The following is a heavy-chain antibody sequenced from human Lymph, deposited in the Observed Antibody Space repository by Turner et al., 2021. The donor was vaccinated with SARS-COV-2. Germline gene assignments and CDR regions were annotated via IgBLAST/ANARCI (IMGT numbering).Heavy chain of an antibody. V-gene: IGHV3-53*02. D-gene: IGHD6-13*01. CDR3: ARDLGTYGMDV. CDR1: GIIVSRNY. Sequence: EVQLVATGGGLIQPGWSLRLSCAASGIIVSRNYMNWVRQAPGKGLEWVSVIYSGGTTYYADSVKGRFTISRDNSKNTLYLQMNSLRVEDTAVYYCARDLGTYGMDVWGQGTTVTVSS. CDR2: IYSGGTT. J-gene: IGHJ6*02.